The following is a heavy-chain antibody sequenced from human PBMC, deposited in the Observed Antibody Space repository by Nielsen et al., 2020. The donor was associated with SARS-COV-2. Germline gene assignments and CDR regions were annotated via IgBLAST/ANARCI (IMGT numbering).Heavy chain of an antibody. CDR1: GFTFSSYG. CDR3: AREAAVYLDY. CDR2: IWYDGSNK. D-gene: IGHD6-13*01. V-gene: IGHV3-33*01. J-gene: IGHJ4*02. Sequence: GESLKISCAASGFTFSSYGMHWVRQAPGKGLEWVAVIWYDGSNKYYADSVKGRFTISRDNSKNILYLQMNSLRAEDTAVYYCAREAAVYLDYWGQGTLVTVSS.